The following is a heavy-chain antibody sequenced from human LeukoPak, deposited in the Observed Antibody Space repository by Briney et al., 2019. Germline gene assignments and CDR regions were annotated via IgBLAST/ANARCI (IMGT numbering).Heavy chain of an antibody. Sequence: VASVKVSCKASGYTFTSYGISWVRQAPGQGLEWVGWISAYNGNTNYAQKLQGRVTMTTDTSTSTAYMELRSLRSDDTAVYYCARGRVTLAAAGTRNWFDPWGQGTLATVSS. J-gene: IGHJ5*02. CDR1: GYTFTSYG. CDR3: ARGRVTLAAAGTRNWFDP. V-gene: IGHV1-18*04. CDR2: ISAYNGNT. D-gene: IGHD6-13*01.